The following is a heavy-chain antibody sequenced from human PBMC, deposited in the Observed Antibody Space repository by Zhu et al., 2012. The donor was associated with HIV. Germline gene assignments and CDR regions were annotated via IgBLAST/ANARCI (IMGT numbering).Heavy chain of an antibody. D-gene: IGHD3-3*01. Sequence: QVQLQESGPGLVKTSETLSLTRTVSGHSISSGYYWGWIRQPPGKRLEWIGSIFHTGSTYYNPSIKSRVTMSVDTSKNQFSLKLTSVTAADTAVYYCARGPFLAGXYRDYWGQGTLVTVSS. CDR1: GHSISSGYY. CDR2: IFHTGST. CDR3: ARGPFLAGXYRDY. J-gene: IGHJ4*02. V-gene: IGHV4-38-2*02.